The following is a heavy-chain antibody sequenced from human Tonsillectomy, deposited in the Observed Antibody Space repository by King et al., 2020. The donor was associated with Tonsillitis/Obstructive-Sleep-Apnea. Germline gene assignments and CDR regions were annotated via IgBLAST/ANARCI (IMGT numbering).Heavy chain of an antibody. CDR3: ARSGAGSYYDSSGYSDDAFDI. J-gene: IGHJ3*02. Sequence: QLQESGPGLVKPSETLSLTCTASGGSISSYYWSWIRQSPGKGLEWIGYIYDSGSTKYNPSLKSRVTISVDTSKNQFSLKLSSVTAADTAVYYCARSGAGSYYDSSGYSDDAFDIWGQGTMVTVSS. CDR2: IYDSGST. CDR1: GGSISSYY. V-gene: IGHV4-59*08. D-gene: IGHD3-22*01.